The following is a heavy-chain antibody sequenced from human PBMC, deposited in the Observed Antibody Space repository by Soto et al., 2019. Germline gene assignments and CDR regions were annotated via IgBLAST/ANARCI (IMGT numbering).Heavy chain of an antibody. J-gene: IGHJ3*02. CDR2: LSGGSVTT. Sequence: GGSLRLSCAVSGFPLEKYGMNRVRQAPGKGLEWVSGLSGGSVTTYYADSVKGRFTISRDNSKNTLFLQMNSLRVEDTALYFCAKPRNGYNWGAFDIWGRGTLVTVSS. CDR1: GFPLEKYG. D-gene: IGHD5-12*01. V-gene: IGHV3-23*01. CDR3: AKPRNGYNWGAFDI.